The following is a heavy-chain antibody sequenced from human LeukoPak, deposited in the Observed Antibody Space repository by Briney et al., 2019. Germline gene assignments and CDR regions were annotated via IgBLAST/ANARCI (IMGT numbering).Heavy chain of an antibody. J-gene: IGHJ4*02. CDR2: ISYDGSNK. Sequence: GGSLRHSCAASGFTFSSYAMHWVRQAPGKGLEWVAVISYDGSNKYYADSVKGRFTISRDNSKNTVYLQMNSLRAEDTAVYYCARGTYYYDSSGYQFDYWGQGTLVTVSS. CDR3: ARGTYYYDSSGYQFDY. V-gene: IGHV3-30-3*01. CDR1: GFTFSSYA. D-gene: IGHD3-22*01.